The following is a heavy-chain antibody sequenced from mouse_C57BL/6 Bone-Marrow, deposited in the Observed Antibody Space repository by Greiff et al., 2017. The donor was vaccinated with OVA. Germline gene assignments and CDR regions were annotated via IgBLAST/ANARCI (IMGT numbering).Heavy chain of an antibody. Sequence: QVQLKQPGAELVKPGASVKVSCKASGYTFTSYWMHWVKQRPGQGLEWIGRIHPSDSDTNYNQKFKGKATLTVDKSSSTAYMQLSSLTSEDSAVYYCAIPSYYYVSSGGFAYWGQGTLVTVSA. V-gene: IGHV1-74*01. CDR3: AIPSYYYVSSGGFAY. CDR1: GYTFTSYW. CDR2: IHPSDSDT. D-gene: IGHD1-1*01. J-gene: IGHJ3*01.